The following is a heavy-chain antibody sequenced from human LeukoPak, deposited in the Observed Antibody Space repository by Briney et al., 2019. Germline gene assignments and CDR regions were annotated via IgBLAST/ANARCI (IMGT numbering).Heavy chain of an antibody. D-gene: IGHD3-10*01. Sequence: AGGSLRLSCAAPGFTVSSNYMSWVRQAPGKGLEWVSVIYSGGSTYYADSVKGRFTISRDNSKNTLYLQMNSLRAEDTAVYYCARVGTVWFGELSIWGQGTLVTVSS. J-gene: IGHJ4*02. CDR2: IYSGGST. V-gene: IGHV3-53*01. CDR1: GFTVSSNY. CDR3: ARVGTVWFGELSI.